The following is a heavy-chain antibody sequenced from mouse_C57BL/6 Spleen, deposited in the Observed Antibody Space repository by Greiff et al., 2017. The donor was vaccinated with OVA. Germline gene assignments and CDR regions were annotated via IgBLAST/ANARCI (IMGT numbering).Heavy chain of an antibody. Sequence: VQLQQSGPELVKPGASVKISCKASGYTFTDYYMNWVKQSHGKSLEWIGDINPNNGGTSYNQKFKGKATLTVDKSSSTAYMELRSLTSEDSAVYYCARAFYGNYGAMDYWGQGTSVTVSS. D-gene: IGHD2-10*01. CDR2: INPNNGGT. CDR1: GYTFTDYY. V-gene: IGHV1-26*01. J-gene: IGHJ4*01. CDR3: ARAFYGNYGAMDY.